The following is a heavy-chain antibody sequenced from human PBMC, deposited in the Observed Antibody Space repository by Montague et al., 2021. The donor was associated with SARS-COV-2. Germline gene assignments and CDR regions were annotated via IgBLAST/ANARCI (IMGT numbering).Heavy chain of an antibody. J-gene: IGHJ3*02. CDR2: ISYDGSNK. V-gene: IGHV3-30-3*01. Sequence: SLRLSCAASGFTFSSYSMHWVRQAPGKGLEWVAVISYDGSNKYYADSVKGRFTISRDNSKNTLYLQINNLRAEDTAVYYCARGRGVITFGGVIGYDAFDIWGQGTMVTVSS. D-gene: IGHD3-16*02. CDR1: GFTFSSYS. CDR3: ARGRGVITFGGVIGYDAFDI.